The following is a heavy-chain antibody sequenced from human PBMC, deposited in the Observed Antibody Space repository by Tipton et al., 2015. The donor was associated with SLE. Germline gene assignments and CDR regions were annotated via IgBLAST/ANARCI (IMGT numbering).Heavy chain of an antibody. Sequence: SGFTVSSNYMSWVRQAPGKGLEWLSYISSSGSTIYYADSVKGRFTISRDNSKNTLYLQMNSLRDEDTALYYCAKGTTNIDYWGQGTLVTVSS. CDR3: AKGTTNIDY. J-gene: IGHJ4*02. D-gene: IGHD1-1*01. CDR2: ISSSGSTI. CDR1: GFTVSSNY. V-gene: IGHV3-11*01.